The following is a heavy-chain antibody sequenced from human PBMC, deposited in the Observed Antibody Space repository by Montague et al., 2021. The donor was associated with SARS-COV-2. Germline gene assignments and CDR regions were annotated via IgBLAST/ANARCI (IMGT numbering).Heavy chain of an antibody. CDR3: ASSGITLTGLDAFDI. CDR1: GDSVLSKSVA. CDR2: TYYRSKWDS. V-gene: IGHV6-1*01. D-gene: IGHD3-9*01. J-gene: IGHJ3*02. Sequence: CAISGDSVLSKSVAWNWIRQSPSRGLEWLGRTYYRSKWDSDYAESVKRRLVITPDTSKSQVSLQLNSVIPEDTAVYFCASSGITLTGLDAFDIWGQGTMVTVSS.